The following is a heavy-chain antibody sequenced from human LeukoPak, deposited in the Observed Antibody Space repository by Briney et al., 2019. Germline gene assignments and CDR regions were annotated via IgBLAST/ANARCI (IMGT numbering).Heavy chain of an antibody. J-gene: IGHJ4*02. V-gene: IGHV3-30*02. CDR3: AKTTYDILTGYFN. CDR1: GFTFSSYG. CDR2: IRYDGSNK. D-gene: IGHD3-9*01. Sequence: QPGGSLRLSCAASGFTFSSYGMHWVRQAPGKGLEWVAFIRYDGSNKYYADSVKGRFTISRDNSKNTLYLQMNSLRAEDTAVYYCAKTTYDILTGYFNWGQGTLVTVSS.